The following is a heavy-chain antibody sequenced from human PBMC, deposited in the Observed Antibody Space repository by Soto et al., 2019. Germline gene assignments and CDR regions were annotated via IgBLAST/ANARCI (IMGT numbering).Heavy chain of an antibody. J-gene: IGHJ4*02. V-gene: IGHV1-18*04. Sequence: ASVKVSCKAPGDTFTSNGISWVRKAPGQGLEWLAWISIYNGNTQYAQKVQGRVTMTTDTSTNTAYMELRSLRSDDTAVYYCARAPGSSSRPLVFDYWGQGTLVTVSS. CDR1: GDTFTSNG. CDR2: ISIYNGNT. D-gene: IGHD6-6*01. CDR3: ARAPGSSSRPLVFDY.